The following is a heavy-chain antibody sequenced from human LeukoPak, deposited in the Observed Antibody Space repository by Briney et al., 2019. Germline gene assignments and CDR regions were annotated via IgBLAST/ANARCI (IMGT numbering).Heavy chain of an antibody. Sequence: GGSLRLSCAASGFTFSSYSMNWVRQAPGKGLEWVSSISSSSSYIYYVDSVKGRFTISRDNAKNSLYLQMNSLRAEDTAVYYCARDVGCSSTSRYAIFDYWGQGTLVTVSS. D-gene: IGHD2-2*01. CDR2: ISSSSSYI. V-gene: IGHV3-21*01. CDR3: ARDVGCSSTSRYAIFDY. CDR1: GFTFSSYS. J-gene: IGHJ4*02.